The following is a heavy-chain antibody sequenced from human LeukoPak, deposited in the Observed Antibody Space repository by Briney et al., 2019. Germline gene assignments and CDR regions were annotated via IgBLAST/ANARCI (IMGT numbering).Heavy chain of an antibody. V-gene: IGHV1-2*02. Sequence: GASVTVSCKASGYTFTGYYIHWVRQAPGQGLEWMGWINPNSGGTNYAQKFQGRVTMTRDTSTSTVYMELSSLRSEDTAVYYCARDGTAMVTGYYYFDYWGQGTLVTVSS. CDR3: ARDGTAMVTGYYYFDY. CDR1: GYTFTGYY. J-gene: IGHJ4*02. CDR2: INPNSGGT. D-gene: IGHD5-18*01.